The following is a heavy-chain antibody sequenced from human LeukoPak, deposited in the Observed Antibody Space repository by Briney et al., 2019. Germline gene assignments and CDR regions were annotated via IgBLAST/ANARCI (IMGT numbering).Heavy chain of an antibody. CDR1: GFTFSSYA. Sequence: GGSLRLSCAASGFTFSSYAMHWVRQAPGKGLEYVSAISSNGGSTYYANSVKGRFTISRDNSKNTLYLQMGSLRAEDMAVYYCARDGDMTNNAFDIWGQGTMVTVSS. V-gene: IGHV3-64*01. D-gene: IGHD4-11*01. J-gene: IGHJ3*02. CDR3: ARDGDMTNNAFDI. CDR2: ISSNGGST.